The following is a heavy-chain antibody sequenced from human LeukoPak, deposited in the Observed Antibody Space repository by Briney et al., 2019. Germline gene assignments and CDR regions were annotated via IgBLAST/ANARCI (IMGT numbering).Heavy chain of an antibody. J-gene: IGHJ2*01. D-gene: IGHD2-2*01. CDR1: GYTFTGYY. V-gene: IGHV1-2*02. Sequence: ASVKVSCKASGYTFTGYYMHWVRQAPGQGLEWMGWINPNSGGTNYAQKFQDRVTMTRDTSITTAYMELGGLRVDDTATYYCTRDSSVVPLVANWYYDLWGRGTLVTVSS. CDR2: INPNSGGT. CDR3: TRDSSVVPLVANWYYDL.